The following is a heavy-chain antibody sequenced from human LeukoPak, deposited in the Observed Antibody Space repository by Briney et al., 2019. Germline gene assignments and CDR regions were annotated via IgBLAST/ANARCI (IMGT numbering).Heavy chain of an antibody. Sequence: ASVKVSCKASGYTFNTYAMHWVRQAPGQRLEWMGWINPNSGGTNYAQKFQGRVTMTRDTSISTAYMELSRLRSDDTAVYYCARDGRQQLETYYFDYWGQGALVTVSS. CDR3: ARDGRQQLETYYFDY. CDR2: INPNSGGT. D-gene: IGHD6-13*01. CDR1: GYTFNTYA. V-gene: IGHV1-2*02. J-gene: IGHJ4*02.